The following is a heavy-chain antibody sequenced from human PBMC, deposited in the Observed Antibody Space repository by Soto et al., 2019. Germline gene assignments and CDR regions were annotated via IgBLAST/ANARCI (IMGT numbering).Heavy chain of an antibody. J-gene: IGHJ6*02. CDR2: ISYDGSNK. CDR3: ARDYYRFNSGYGFSMDV. CDR1: GFTFSSYG. V-gene: IGHV3-30*03. D-gene: IGHD5-12*01. Sequence: GALRLSCAASGFTFSSYGMHWVRQAPGKGLEWVAVISYDGSNKYYADTVKGRFTIYRDNSKNTLYLQMNSLRAEDTAVYYCARDYYRFNSGYGFSMDVWGQGTTVTVSS.